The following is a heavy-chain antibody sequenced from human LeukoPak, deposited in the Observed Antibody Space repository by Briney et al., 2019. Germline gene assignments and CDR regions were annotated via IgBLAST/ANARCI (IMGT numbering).Heavy chain of an antibody. D-gene: IGHD6-19*01. CDR1: GFTFSSYS. V-gene: IGHV3-21*01. CDR2: ISSSSSYI. Sequence: GGSLRLSCAASGFTFSSYSMNWVRQVPGKGLEWVSSISSSSSYIYYADSVKGRFTISRDNAKNSLYLQMNSLRAEDTAVYYCARDPYSSGWYFDYWGQGTLVTVSS. J-gene: IGHJ4*02. CDR3: ARDPYSSGWYFDY.